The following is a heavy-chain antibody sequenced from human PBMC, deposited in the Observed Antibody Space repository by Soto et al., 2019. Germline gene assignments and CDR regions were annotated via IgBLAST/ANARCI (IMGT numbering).Heavy chain of an antibody. Sequence: ASVKVSCKVSGYTLTELSMHWVRQAPGKGLEWMGGFDPEDGETIYAQKFQGRVTMTEDTSTDTAYMELSSLRSEDTAVYYCARNPHSSGLFHPWGQATLVTVSS. V-gene: IGHV1-24*01. CDR3: ARNPHSSGLFHP. CDR2: FDPEDGET. D-gene: IGHD6-19*01. J-gene: IGHJ5*02. CDR1: GYTLTELS.